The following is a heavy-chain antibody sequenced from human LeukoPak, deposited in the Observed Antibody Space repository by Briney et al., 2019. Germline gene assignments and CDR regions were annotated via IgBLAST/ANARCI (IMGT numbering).Heavy chain of an antibody. V-gene: IGHV3-74*01. CDR1: GFTFSHYW. CDR3: ARGGVGSFDI. J-gene: IGHJ3*02. D-gene: IGHD2-8*01. CDR2: IHSDGSRT. Sequence: GGSLRLSCAASGFTFSHYWMHWIRQAPGKGLVWVSHIHSDGSRTSYTDSVKGRFSISRDNAKNMVSLQMNSLRAEDTAIYYCARGGVGSFDIWGQGTVVTVSS.